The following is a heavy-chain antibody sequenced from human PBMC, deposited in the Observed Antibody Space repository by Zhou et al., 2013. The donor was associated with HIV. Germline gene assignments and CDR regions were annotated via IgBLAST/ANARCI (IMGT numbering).Heavy chain of an antibody. V-gene: IGHV1-18*04. J-gene: IGHJ3*01. CDR2: TSSSNGKS. CDR3: ATDLSPRHGASDL. Sequence: QVHLVQSGAEMKKPGSSVKVSCKASGHTFANGGFNWMRQAPGQGLEWVGWTSSSNGKSDLAKKFQDRVTMTTDTATNTASLEVRTLTSDDTAVYYCATDLSPRHGASDLWGQGTLVIVSS. CDR1: GHTFANGG.